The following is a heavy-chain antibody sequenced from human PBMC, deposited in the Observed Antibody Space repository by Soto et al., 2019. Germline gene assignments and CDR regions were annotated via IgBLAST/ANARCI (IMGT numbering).Heavy chain of an antibody. D-gene: IGHD6-19*01. CDR1: GFTFSSYA. V-gene: IGHV3-23*01. CDR2: ISGSGGTT. Sequence: EVQLLESGGGLVQPGGSLRLSCAASGFTFSSYAMSWVRQAPGKGLEWVSAISGSGGTTYYADSVKGRFTFSRNNSKNTLYLQRNSLRAEDTALYYCAKTANGWFSAFDIWGQGTMVTVSS. CDR3: AKTANGWFSAFDI. J-gene: IGHJ3*02.